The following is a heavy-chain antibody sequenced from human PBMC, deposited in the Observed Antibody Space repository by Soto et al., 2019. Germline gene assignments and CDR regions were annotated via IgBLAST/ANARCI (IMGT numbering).Heavy chain of an antibody. CDR3: ASIYESSGYYSGNNGFDP. V-gene: IGHV4-31*02. D-gene: IGHD3-22*01. CDR1: GASIGSGDYY. CDR2: IYYSGGT. J-gene: IGHJ5*02. Sequence: PSETLSLTCTVSGASIGSGDYYWSWIRQHPGKGLEWIGYIYYSGGTYYNPSLKSRVTISVDTSKNQFSLEQSSLTAADTALYYCASIYESSGYYSGNNGFDPWGQGTLVTVSS.